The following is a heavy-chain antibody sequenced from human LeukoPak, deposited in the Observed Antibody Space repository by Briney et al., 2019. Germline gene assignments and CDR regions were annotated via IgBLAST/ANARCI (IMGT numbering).Heavy chain of an antibody. Sequence: PSETLSLTCSVSGGSISSSSSYWGWIRQPPGKGLEWIGSIYYSGSTYYNPSLKSRVTISVDTSKNQFSLKLSSVTAADTAVYYCARGVELVSYFDYWGQGTLVTVSS. J-gene: IGHJ4*02. CDR1: GGSISSSSSY. V-gene: IGHV4-39*07. CDR3: ARGVELVSYFDY. D-gene: IGHD1-14*01. CDR2: IYYSGST.